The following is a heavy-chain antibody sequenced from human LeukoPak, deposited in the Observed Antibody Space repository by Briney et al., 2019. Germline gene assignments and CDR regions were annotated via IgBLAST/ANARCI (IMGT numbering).Heavy chain of an antibody. V-gene: IGHV1-8*03. CDR3: ARGRSTGYPYHFEY. CDR2: MNPNSGST. CDR1: GYTFTSYD. Sequence: ASVKVSCKASGYTFTSYDINWVRQATGPGLEWMGWMNPNSGSTGYAQKFQGRVTITRNTSISTAYMELSGLRSEDTAGYYCARGRSTGYPYHFEYWGQGTLVTVSS. J-gene: IGHJ4*02. D-gene: IGHD5-12*01.